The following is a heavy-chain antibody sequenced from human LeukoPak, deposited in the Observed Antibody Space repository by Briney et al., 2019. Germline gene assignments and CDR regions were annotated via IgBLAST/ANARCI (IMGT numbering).Heavy chain of an antibody. Sequence: PGESLRLSCAASGFTFSSYEMNWVRQAPGKGLEWVSYISSSGSTIYYADSVKGRFTISRDNAKNSLYLQMNSLRAEDTAVYYCAKEGKATSRDYYYYMDVWGKGTTVTVSS. V-gene: IGHV3-48*03. CDR2: ISSSGSTI. D-gene: IGHD5-12*01. CDR3: AKEGKATSRDYYYYMDV. CDR1: GFTFSSYE. J-gene: IGHJ6*03.